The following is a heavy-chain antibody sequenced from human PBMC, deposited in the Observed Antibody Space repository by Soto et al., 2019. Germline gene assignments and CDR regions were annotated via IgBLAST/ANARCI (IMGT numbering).Heavy chain of an antibody. CDR2: INSGGSVA. CDR3: ARDLRHSRLPGLDV. J-gene: IGHJ6*02. CDR1: RFSFSYYE. D-gene: IGHD2-15*01. V-gene: IGHV3-48*03. Sequence: HPGGSLRLSCSASRFSFSYYEMIWVRQARGKGLEWVSYINSGGSVAYYADSAKGRFTISRDNAKNTLYLQMNGLRSEDTAVYYCARDLRHSRLPGLDVWGQGTTVTVSS.